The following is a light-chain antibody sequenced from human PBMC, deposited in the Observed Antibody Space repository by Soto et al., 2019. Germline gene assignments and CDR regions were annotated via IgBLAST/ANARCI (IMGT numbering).Light chain of an antibody. CDR1: QSISSW. J-gene: IGKJ1*01. Sequence: DIQMTQSPSTLSASVGDRVTITCRASQSISSWLAWYQQKPGKAPKLLIYDASSLESGVPPSFSGSGSGTEFTLTVSSLQPDDFATYYFQQYNIYSWTFGQGTKVESK. CDR3: QQYNIYSWT. V-gene: IGKV1-5*01. CDR2: DAS.